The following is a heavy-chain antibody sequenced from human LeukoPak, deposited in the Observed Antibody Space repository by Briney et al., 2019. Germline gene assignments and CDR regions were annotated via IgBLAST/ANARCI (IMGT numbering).Heavy chain of an antibody. CDR3: AATNRGSHFDY. Sequence: PSQTLSLTCTVSGGTLSSGSYYWSWIRQSAGKGLEWIGRIYTSGSTNYNPSRKSRVTISVDTSKNQFSLKLNSVTAANTGEYFCAATNRGSHFDYWGQGNLVTVSS. V-gene: IGHV4-61*02. CDR1: GGTLSSGSYY. J-gene: IGHJ4*02. D-gene: IGHD1-14*01. CDR2: IYTSGST.